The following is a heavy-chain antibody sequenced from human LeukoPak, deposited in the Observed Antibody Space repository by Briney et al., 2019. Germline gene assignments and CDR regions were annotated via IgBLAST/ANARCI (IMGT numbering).Heavy chain of an antibody. J-gene: IGHJ6*03. V-gene: IGHV3-30*04. CDR1: GFTFSSYA. CDR3: ARDSIRPYDFWSGYSNYYMDV. D-gene: IGHD3-3*01. Sequence: PGGSLRLSCGASGFTFSSYAMHWVRQAPGKGLEWVVVISYDGGHKSYGDSVKGRFTISRDNSKNTLYLQMNSLRAEDTAVYYCARDSIRPYDFWSGYSNYYMDVWGKGTTVTVSS. CDR2: ISYDGGHK.